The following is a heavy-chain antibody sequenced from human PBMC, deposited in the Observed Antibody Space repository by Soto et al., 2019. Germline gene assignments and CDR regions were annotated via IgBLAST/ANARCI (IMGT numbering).Heavy chain of an antibody. CDR2: INHSGSA. J-gene: IGHJ4*02. CDR3: ARVSDY. Sequence: QVLLQQWGAGRLKPSETLSLTCAVYGGSFIDYSWGWIRQSPGTGLEGIGEINHSGSANYNPSLTSRVTISVDTSKNQFSLKLYSVTAADAAVYYCARVSDYWSQGTLVTVSS. V-gene: IGHV4-34*01. CDR1: GGSFIDYS.